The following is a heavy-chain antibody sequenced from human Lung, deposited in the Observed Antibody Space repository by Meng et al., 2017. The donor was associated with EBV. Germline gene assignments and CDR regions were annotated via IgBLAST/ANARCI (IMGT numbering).Heavy chain of an antibody. CDR3: ASGTPGRSYCDY. D-gene: IGHD2-15*01. V-gene: IGHV1-18*01. Sequence: VQSGAEVKKPGASVKVSCKASGYSFTSYAISWVRQAPGQGLEWMGWISCYNGDTNYAQKLQGRVTMTTDTHTNTAFMELRSLTSDDTAVYYCASGTPGRSYCDYWGQGTLVTVSS. CDR1: GYSFTSYA. J-gene: IGHJ4*02. CDR2: ISCYNGDT.